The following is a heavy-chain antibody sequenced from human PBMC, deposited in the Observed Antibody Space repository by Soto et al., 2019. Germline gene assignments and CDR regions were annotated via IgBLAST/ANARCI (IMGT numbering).Heavy chain of an antibody. CDR1: EGTIVNHY. D-gene: IGHD3-9*01. Sequence: SVTQPHTKTVFEGTIVNHYGRWIRKQQGKGLEWIGYIYYSGSTNYNPSLKSRVTISVDTSKNQFSLKLSSVTAADTAVYYCARAGFPDYDILTGYSNAFDIWGQGTMVTVSS. CDR3: ARAGFPDYDILTGYSNAFDI. CDR2: IYYSGST. J-gene: IGHJ3*02. V-gene: IGHV4-59*11.